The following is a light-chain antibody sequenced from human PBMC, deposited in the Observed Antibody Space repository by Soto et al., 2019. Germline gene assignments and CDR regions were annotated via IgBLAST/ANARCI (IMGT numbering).Light chain of an antibody. CDR1: NSDVVVYNY. Sequence: QSVLTQPASVSGSPGQSITISCTGTNSDVVVYNYVSWYQQHPGKAPKLVIYEVSNRPSGVSNRFSGSKSGNTASLTISGLQAEDEADYYCSSYTSSSTPLYVFGTGTKVTVL. CDR2: EVS. V-gene: IGLV2-14*01. J-gene: IGLJ1*01. CDR3: SSYTSSSTPLYV.